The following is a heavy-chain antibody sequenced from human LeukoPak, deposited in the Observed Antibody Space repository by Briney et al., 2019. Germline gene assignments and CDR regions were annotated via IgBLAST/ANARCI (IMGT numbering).Heavy chain of an antibody. J-gene: IGHJ6*03. Sequence: GGSLRLSCAASGFTFSSYAMHWVRQAPGKGLEWVAVISYDGSNKYYADSVKGRFTISRDNSKNTLYLQMNSLRAEDTAVYYCAKGHSSSWPYYYYYMDVWGKGTTVTISS. CDR2: ISYDGSNK. CDR3: AKGHSSSWPYYYYYMDV. CDR1: GFTFSSYA. D-gene: IGHD6-13*01. V-gene: IGHV3-30*04.